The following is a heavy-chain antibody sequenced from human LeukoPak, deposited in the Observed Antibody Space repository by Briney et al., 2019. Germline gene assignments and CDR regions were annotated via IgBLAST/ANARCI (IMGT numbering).Heavy chain of an antibody. CDR1: GFTFSSYW. Sequence: GGSLRLSCAASGFTFSSYWMHWVRQVQGKGLVWVSRISTDGSSTSYADSVKGRFTISRDNAKNTLYLQMNSLRVEDTAVYDCARDFMYSISCAGCWGQGTLVTVSS. CDR2: ISTDGSST. CDR3: ARDFMYSISCAGC. D-gene: IGHD6-13*01. J-gene: IGHJ4*02. V-gene: IGHV3-74*01.